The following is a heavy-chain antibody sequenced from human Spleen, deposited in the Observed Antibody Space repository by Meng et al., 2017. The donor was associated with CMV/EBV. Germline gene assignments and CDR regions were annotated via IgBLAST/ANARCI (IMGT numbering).Heavy chain of an antibody. D-gene: IGHD2-15*01. V-gene: IGHV1-8*02. J-gene: IGHJ4*02. CDR1: GYPFTSLD. Sequence: ASVKVSCKTSGYPFTSLDVNWVRQATGQGLEWMGWMNPSSGNTGYAQKFQGRVTLTRNTTTSTTYMELSRLRSDDTAVYYCARKKIPGYCSGGDCSYYFDYWGQGTLVTVSS. CDR3: ARKKIPGYCSGGDCSYYFDY. CDR2: MNPSSGNT.